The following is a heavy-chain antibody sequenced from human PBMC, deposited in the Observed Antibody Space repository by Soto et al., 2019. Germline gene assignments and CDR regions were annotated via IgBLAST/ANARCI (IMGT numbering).Heavy chain of an antibody. CDR3: ARSESNYAAFDY. CDR2: IYYSGST. Sequence: SETLSLTCTVSGGSISSGGYYWILIRQHPGKGLEWIGYIYYSGSTYYNPSLKSRVTISVDTSKNQFSLKLSSVTAADTAVYYCARSESNYAAFDYWGQGTLVTVSS. J-gene: IGHJ4*02. D-gene: IGHD4-4*01. V-gene: IGHV4-31*03. CDR1: GGSISSGGYY.